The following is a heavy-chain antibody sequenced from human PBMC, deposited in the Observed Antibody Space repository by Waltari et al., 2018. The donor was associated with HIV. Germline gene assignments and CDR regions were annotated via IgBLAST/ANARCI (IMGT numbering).Heavy chain of an antibody. CDR1: GFTFSSYS. CDR3: ARDLTRRRSGWYPPCY. CDR2: ISSSSSTI. D-gene: IGHD6-19*01. V-gene: IGHV3-48*04. J-gene: IGHJ4*02. Sequence: EVQLVESGGGLVQPGGSLRLSCAASGFTFSSYSMNWVRQAPGKGLWWVSYISSSSSTIYYADSVKGRCTISRDNAKNSLYLQMNSLRAEETAVYYCARDLTRRRSGWYPPCYWGQGTLVTVSS.